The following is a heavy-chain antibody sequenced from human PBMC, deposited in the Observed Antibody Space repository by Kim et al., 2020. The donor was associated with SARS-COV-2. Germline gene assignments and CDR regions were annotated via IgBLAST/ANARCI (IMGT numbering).Heavy chain of an antibody. CDR3: ARDNLRLYGGNSWGKESSAFDI. CDR1: GGTFSSYA. Sequence: SVKVSCKASGGTFSSYAISWVRQAPGQGLEWMGGIIPIFGTANYAQKFQGRVTITADESTSTAYMELSSLRAEDTAVYYCARDNLRLYGGNSWGKESSAFDIWGQGTMVTVSS. V-gene: IGHV1-69*13. CDR2: IIPIFGTA. J-gene: IGHJ3*02. D-gene: IGHD2-21*02.